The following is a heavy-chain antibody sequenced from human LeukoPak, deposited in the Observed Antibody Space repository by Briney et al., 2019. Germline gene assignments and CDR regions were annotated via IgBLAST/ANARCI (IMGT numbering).Heavy chain of an antibody. CDR1: GFTFSSYG. V-gene: IGHV3-30*18. CDR3: AKDREDIVATTRWGVFDY. Sequence: GGSLRLTCAASGFTFSSYGMHWVRQAPGKGLEWVAVISYDGSNKYYADSVKGRFTISRDNSKNTLYLQMNSLRAEDTAVYYCAKDREDIVATTRWGVFDYWGQGTLVTVSS. J-gene: IGHJ4*02. CDR2: ISYDGSNK. D-gene: IGHD5-12*01.